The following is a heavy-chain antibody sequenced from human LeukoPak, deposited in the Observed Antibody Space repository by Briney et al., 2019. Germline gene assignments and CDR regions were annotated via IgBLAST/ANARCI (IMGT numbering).Heavy chain of an antibody. CDR2: VYYSGST. J-gene: IGHJ4*02. V-gene: IGHV4-59*12. CDR1: GGSISSNY. D-gene: IGHD5-12*01. Sequence: TSETLSLTCTVSGGSISSNYWSWLRQSPGKGLEWIAYVYYSGSTNYNPSLKSRATISIDRSKNQFSLKLSSVTAADTAVYYCAREGTVARGLDYWGQGTLVTVSS. CDR3: AREGTVARGLDY.